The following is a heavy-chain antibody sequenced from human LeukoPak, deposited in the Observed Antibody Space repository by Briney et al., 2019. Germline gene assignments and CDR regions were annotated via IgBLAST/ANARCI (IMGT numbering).Heavy chain of an antibody. CDR1: GFPFSSYA. CDR2: ISGSGGST. Sequence: GGSLRLSCAASGFPFSSYAMSWVRQAPGKGLEWVSAISGSGGSTYYADSVKGRFTISRDNSKNTLYLQMNSLRAEDTAVYYCARLGARQMLEYWGQGTLVTVSS. V-gene: IGHV3-23*01. J-gene: IGHJ4*02. CDR3: ARLGARQMLEY. D-gene: IGHD4-17*01.